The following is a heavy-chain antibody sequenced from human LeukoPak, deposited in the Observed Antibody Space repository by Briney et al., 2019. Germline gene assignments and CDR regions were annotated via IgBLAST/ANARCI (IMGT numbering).Heavy chain of an antibody. CDR1: GGSFSGYY. CDR3: ARAAVRSIVVVVASGFDP. J-gene: IGHJ5*02. D-gene: IGHD2-15*01. V-gene: IGHV4-34*01. CDR2: INHSGST. Sequence: PSETLSLTCAVYGGSFSGYYWSWIRQPPGKGLEWIGEINHSGSTNYNPSLKSRVTISVDTSKNQFSLKLSSVTAADTAVYYCARAAVRSIVVVVASGFDPWGQGTLVTVSS.